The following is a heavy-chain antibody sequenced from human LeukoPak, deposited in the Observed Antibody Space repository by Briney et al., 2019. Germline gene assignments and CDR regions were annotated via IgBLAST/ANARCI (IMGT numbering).Heavy chain of an antibody. D-gene: IGHD6-19*01. CDR2: ISSSSSYK. J-gene: IGHJ5*02. CDR3: ATEGYSSGPPISNWFDP. CDR1: GFTFRSYS. V-gene: IGHV3-21*01. Sequence: PGGSLRLSCAASGFTFRSYSTNWVRQAPGKGLEWVSSISSSSSYKYYADSVKGRFTISRDNAKNSLYLQMNSLRAEDTAVYYCATEGYSSGPPISNWFDPWGQGTLVTVSS.